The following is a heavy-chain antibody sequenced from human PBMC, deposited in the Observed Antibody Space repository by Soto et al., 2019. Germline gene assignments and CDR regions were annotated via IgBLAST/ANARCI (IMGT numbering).Heavy chain of an antibody. CDR1: GYTFTSYY. J-gene: IGHJ6*02. V-gene: IGHV1-46*01. CDR2: VNPSEGST. D-gene: IGHD3-10*01. CDR3: AKDVNYYGSGSYYSSYYYGMDV. Sequence: ASVQVSCKASGYTFTSYYMHWVRQAPGQGLEWMGIVNPSEGSTSYAQKFQGRVTMTRDTSTSTVYMELSSLRCEDQAVYYCAKDVNYYGSGSYYSSYYYGMDVWGQGTTVTVSS.